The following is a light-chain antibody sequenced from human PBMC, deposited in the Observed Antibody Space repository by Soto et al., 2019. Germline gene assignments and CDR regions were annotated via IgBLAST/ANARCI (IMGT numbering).Light chain of an antibody. CDR2: QDT. J-gene: IGLJ1*01. CDR1: ALPRQY. CDR3: QSADTSGNIEV. Sequence: ELTQPPSMSVSPGQTAVITCSGDALPRQYVYWFKQKPGQAPVLVIYQDTRRPPTIPARFSGSASGTTVSLTISGVQADDEADYYCQSADTSGNIEVFGPGTKVTVL. V-gene: IGLV3-25*02.